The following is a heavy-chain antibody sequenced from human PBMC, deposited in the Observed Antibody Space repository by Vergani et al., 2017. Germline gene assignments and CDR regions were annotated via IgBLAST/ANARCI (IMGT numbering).Heavy chain of an antibody. CDR1: GFTFSSYG. CDR2: ISYDGSNK. V-gene: IGHV3-30*03. J-gene: IGHJ6*02. D-gene: IGHD5-12*01. CDR3: ARPYSGYDNYYGMDV. Sequence: QVQLVESGGGVVQPGRSLRLSCAASGFTFSSYGMHWVRQAPGKGLEWVAVISYDGSNKYYADSVKGRFTISRDNSKNTLYLQMNSLRAEDTAVYYCARPYSGYDNYYGMDVWGQGTTVTVSS.